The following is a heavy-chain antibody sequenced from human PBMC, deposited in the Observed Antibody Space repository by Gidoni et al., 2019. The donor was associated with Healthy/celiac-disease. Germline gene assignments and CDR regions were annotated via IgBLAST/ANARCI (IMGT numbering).Heavy chain of an antibody. D-gene: IGHD4-17*01. CDR1: GFIFGDDA. V-gene: IGHV3-49*05. J-gene: IGHJ4*02. CDR2: IRSKAYGGTT. CDR3: TRGGTTVVGPFDY. Sequence: EVQLVESGGGLVKPGRSLRLSCTASGFIFGDDAMRWFRQAPGKGLEWVGFIRSKAYGGTTEDAASVKGRFTISREDSKSIAYLQMNSLKTEDTAVYYCTRGGTTVVGPFDYWGQGTLVTVSS.